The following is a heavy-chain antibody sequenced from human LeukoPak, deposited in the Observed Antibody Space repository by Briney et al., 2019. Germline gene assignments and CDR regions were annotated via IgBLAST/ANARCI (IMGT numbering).Heavy chain of an antibody. Sequence: ASVKVSCKASGYTFTGYYMHWVRQAPGQGLEWMGWINPNSGGTNYAQKFQGWVTMTRDTSISTAYMELSRLRSDDTAVYYCAGKKGSEGADFYFYYYMDVWGKGTTVTVSS. CDR3: AGKKGSEGADFYFYYYMDV. CDR1: GYTFTGYY. CDR2: INPNSGGT. J-gene: IGHJ6*03. V-gene: IGHV1-2*04.